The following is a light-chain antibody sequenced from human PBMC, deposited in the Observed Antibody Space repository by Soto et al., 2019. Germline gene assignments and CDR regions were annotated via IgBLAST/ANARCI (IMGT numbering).Light chain of an antibody. V-gene: IGLV1-47*01. J-gene: IGLJ2*01. CDR3: AAWDDSLSGVL. CDR1: SANIGSNY. Sequence: QSVLTQPPSASGTPGQRVSISCSGSSANIGSNYVYWYRHLPGTAPKLLIYNNNQRPSGVPDRFSGSKSGTSASLAVSGLRSEDEADYYCAAWDDSLSGVLFGGGTTVTVL. CDR2: NNN.